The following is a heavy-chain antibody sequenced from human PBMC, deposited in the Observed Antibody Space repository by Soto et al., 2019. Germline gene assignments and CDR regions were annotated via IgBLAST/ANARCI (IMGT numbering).Heavy chain of an antibody. V-gene: IGHV1-8*01. CDR3: ARGVSAGVDY. D-gene: IGHD1-26*01. Sequence: ASVKVSCKASGYSFTSLDINWVRQTAGQGLEWMGWMEPSTGRAGYAQKFQGRVTMTRDTSINTAYMELTTLTSDDTAFYYCARGVSAGVDYWGQGTLVTVSS. J-gene: IGHJ4*02. CDR1: GYSFTSLD. CDR2: MEPSTGRA.